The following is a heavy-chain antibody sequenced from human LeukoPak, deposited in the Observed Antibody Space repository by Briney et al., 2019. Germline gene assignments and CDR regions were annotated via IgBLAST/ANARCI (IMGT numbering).Heavy chain of an antibody. CDR3: TTDGGWYYFDY. CDR2: IKSKTDGGTT. CDR1: GFTFSSAC. Sequence: AGGSLRLSCAASGFTFSSACMSWVRQAPGKGLEWVGRIKSKTDGGTTDYAAPVKGRFTTSRDDSKNTLYLQMNSLKTEDTAVYYCTTDGGWYYFDYWGQGTLVTVSS. D-gene: IGHD6-19*01. V-gene: IGHV3-15*01. J-gene: IGHJ4*02.